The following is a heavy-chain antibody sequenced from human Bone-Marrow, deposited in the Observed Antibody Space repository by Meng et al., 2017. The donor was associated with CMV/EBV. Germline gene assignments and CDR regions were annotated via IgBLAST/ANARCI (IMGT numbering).Heavy chain of an antibody. J-gene: IGHJ5*02. CDR1: GYDFAEYY. D-gene: IGHD2-2*01. V-gene: IGHV1-2*02. CDR3: ARDIVVVPAASNWFDP. CDR2: VNPNDGAT. Sequence: ASVKVSCKTSGYDFAEYYMHWVRQAPGQGLEWMGWVNPNDGATNYARKFQGRVTITTDESTSTAYMELSSLRSEDTAVYYCARDIVVVPAASNWFDPWGQGTLVTVSS.